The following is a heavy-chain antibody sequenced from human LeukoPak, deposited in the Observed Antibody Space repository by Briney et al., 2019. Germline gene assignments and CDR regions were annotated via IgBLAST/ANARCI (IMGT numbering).Heavy chain of an antibody. CDR3: ARVTTVTIGEGFDP. Sequence: SVKVSCKASGGTFSSYAISWVRQAPGQGLEWMGGIIPIFGTANYAQKFQGRVTITTDESTNTAYMELSSLRSEDTAVYYCARVTTVTIGEGFDPWGQGTLVTVSS. J-gene: IGHJ5*02. D-gene: IGHD4-17*01. V-gene: IGHV1-69*05. CDR1: GGTFSSYA. CDR2: IIPIFGTA.